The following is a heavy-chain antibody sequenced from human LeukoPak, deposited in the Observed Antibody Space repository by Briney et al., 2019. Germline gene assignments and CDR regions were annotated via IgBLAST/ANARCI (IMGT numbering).Heavy chain of an antibody. CDR2: ISSSSIYI. V-gene: IGHV3-21*01. J-gene: IGHJ4*02. Sequence: GGSLRLSCEASGFTFSRYSMSWVRQAPGKGLEWVSYISSSSIYIYYADSVKGRFTISRDNAKNSLYLQMNSLRAEDTAVYYCATPGREGAYNPDYWGQGTLVTVSS. D-gene: IGHD1-26*01. CDR3: ATPGREGAYNPDY. CDR1: GFTFSRYS.